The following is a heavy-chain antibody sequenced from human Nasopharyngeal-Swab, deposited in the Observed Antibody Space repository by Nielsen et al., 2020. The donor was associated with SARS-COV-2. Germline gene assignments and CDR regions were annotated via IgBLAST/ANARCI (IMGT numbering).Heavy chain of an antibody. CDR3: ARVHMVHFGAASGLLDY. Sequence: SVKVSCKASGGTFSRYAISWVRQAPGQGLEWLGGIFPRFGSANYAQKFQGRVTITADESTSTAYMELSSLRSDDTAVYFCARVHMVHFGAASGLLDYWGQGTLVTVSS. CDR1: GGTFSRYA. J-gene: IGHJ4*02. V-gene: IGHV1-69*13. CDR2: IFPRFGSA. D-gene: IGHD3-10*01.